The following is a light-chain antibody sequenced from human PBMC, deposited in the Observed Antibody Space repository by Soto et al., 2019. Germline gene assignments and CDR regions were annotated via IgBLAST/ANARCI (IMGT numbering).Light chain of an antibody. CDR3: QQHGSSPWM. J-gene: IGKJ1*01. CDR1: QSISSSY. Sequence: EIVLTQSPGTLSLSPGERATLSCRASQSISSSYLAWYQQKPGQAPRLLIYGASSRATGIPDRFSGSGSGTDFTLTISRLEPEDFAVYYCQQHGSSPWMFGQGTKVDI. CDR2: GAS. V-gene: IGKV3-20*01.